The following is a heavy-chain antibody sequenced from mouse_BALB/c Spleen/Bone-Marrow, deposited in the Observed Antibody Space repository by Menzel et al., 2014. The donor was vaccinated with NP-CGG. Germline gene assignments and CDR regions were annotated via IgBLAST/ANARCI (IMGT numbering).Heavy chain of an antibody. CDR3: ARRGYDNSYWYFGV. V-gene: IGHV5-6*01. J-gene: IGHJ1*01. CDR2: ISSGGSHT. D-gene: IGHD2-10*02. Sequence: EVQRVESGGDLVKPGGSLKLSCAASGFTFSSYGMSWVRQTPDKRLEWVATISSGGSHTYYPDSVKGRFTISRDSAKNTLYLQMSSLKSEDTAIYYCARRGYDNSYWYFGVWGAGTTVTVSS. CDR1: GFTFSSYG.